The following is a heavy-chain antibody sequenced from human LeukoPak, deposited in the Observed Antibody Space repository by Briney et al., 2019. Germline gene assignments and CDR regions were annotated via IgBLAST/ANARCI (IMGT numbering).Heavy chain of an antibody. D-gene: IGHD1-26*01. J-gene: IGHJ4*02. CDR1: GFTFSSYW. Sequence: PGGPLRLSCAASGFTFSSYWMSWVRQAPGKGLEWVANIKQDGSEKYYVDSVKGRFTISRDNAKNSLYLQMNSLRAEDTAVYYCARDLGSGSYYLFDYWGQGTLVTVSS. CDR2: IKQDGSEK. V-gene: IGHV3-7*01. CDR3: ARDLGSGSYYLFDY.